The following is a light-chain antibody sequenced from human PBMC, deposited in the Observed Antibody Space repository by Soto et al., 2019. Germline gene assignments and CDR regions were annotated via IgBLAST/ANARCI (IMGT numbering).Light chain of an antibody. Sequence: QSALTQPASVSGTPGQSITISCTGTSSDVGGYNYVSWYQQHPGKAPKLLIFEVNNRPSGVSNRFSGSKSGNTASLTLSGLQAEDEADYYCTSYASSAARVFGTGTKV. CDR1: SSDVGGYNY. J-gene: IGLJ1*01. CDR2: EVN. CDR3: TSYASSAARV. V-gene: IGLV2-14*01.